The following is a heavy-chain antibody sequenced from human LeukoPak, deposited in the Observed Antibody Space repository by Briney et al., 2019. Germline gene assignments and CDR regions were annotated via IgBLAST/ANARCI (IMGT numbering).Heavy chain of an antibody. J-gene: IGHJ2*01. CDR3: ARDNSTRSGCYRHAWYFDL. CDR2: INHSGST. D-gene: IGHD3-22*01. Sequence: PSETLSLTCAVYGGSFSGYYWSWIRQPPGKGLEWIGEINHSGSTNYNPSLKSRVTISVDTSKNQFSLKLSSVTAADTAVYYCARDNSTRSGCYRHAWYFDLWGRGTLVTVSS. V-gene: IGHV4-34*01. CDR1: GGSFSGYY.